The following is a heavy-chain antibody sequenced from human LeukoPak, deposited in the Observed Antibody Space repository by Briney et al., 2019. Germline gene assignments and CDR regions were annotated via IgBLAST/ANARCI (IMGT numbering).Heavy chain of an antibody. Sequence: GGSLRLSCAGSGFTFSNAWMSWVRQAPGKGLEWVAVIWYDGSNKYYADSVKGRFTISRDNSKNTLYLQMNSLRAEDTAVYYCARELRFLEWNHDAFDIWGQGTMVTVSS. J-gene: IGHJ3*02. V-gene: IGHV3-33*08. CDR2: IWYDGSNK. D-gene: IGHD3-3*01. CDR3: ARELRFLEWNHDAFDI. CDR1: GFTFSNAW.